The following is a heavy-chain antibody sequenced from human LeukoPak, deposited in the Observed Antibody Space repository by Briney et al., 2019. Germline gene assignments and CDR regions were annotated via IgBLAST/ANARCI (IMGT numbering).Heavy chain of an antibody. Sequence: VASVKVSCKASGYTFTSYDINWVRQATGQGLERMGWMNPNSGNTGYAQKFQGRVTMTRNTSISTAYMELSSLRSEDTAVYYCARDGTVGATYYFDYWGQGTLVTVSS. D-gene: IGHD1-26*01. J-gene: IGHJ4*02. CDR2: MNPNSGNT. CDR3: ARDGTVGATYYFDY. V-gene: IGHV1-8*01. CDR1: GYTFTSYD.